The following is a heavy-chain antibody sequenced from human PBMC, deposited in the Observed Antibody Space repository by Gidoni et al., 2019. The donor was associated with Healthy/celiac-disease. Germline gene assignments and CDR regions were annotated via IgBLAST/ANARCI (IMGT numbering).Heavy chain of an antibody. CDR2: IGYDGSNK. CDR1: GFTFSSYG. Sequence: QVQLVESGGGVVQPGRSLRLSCAASGFTFSSYGMHWVRQAPGKGLEWVAVIGYDGSNKYYADSVKGRFTISRDNSKNTLYLQMNSLRAEDTAVYYCARDLRKAFDIWGQGTMVTVSS. CDR3: ARDLRKAFDI. J-gene: IGHJ3*02. V-gene: IGHV3-33*01.